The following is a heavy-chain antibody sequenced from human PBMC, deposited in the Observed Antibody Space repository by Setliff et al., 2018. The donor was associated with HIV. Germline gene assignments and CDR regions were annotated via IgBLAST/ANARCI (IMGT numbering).Heavy chain of an antibody. CDR3: ASLQPDAVDV. V-gene: IGHV5-51*01. CDR1: GYSFTTYW. J-gene: IGHJ6*02. Sequence: GESLTISCKGSGYSFTTYWIGWVRQMPGKGLEWMGIIHPGDSETRYSPSFQGQVIISADKSTSTAYLQWSSLKASDTAMYYCASLQPDAVDVWGQGTTVTVSS. CDR2: IHPGDSET.